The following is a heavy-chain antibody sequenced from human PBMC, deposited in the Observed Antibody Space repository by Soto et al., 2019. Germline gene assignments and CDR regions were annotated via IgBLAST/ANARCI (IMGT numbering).Heavy chain of an antibody. D-gene: IGHD3-9*01. Sequence: QLQLQESGPGLVKPSETLSLTCTVSGDSISSSSYYWGWIRQPPGKGLEWIGSIYYSGSTYYNPSLKSRVTISVDTSKNQFSLKLSSVTAADTAVYYCARQVHYDRLDYWGQGTLVTVSS. J-gene: IGHJ4*02. CDR3: ARQVHYDRLDY. CDR1: GDSISSSSYY. V-gene: IGHV4-39*01. CDR2: IYYSGST.